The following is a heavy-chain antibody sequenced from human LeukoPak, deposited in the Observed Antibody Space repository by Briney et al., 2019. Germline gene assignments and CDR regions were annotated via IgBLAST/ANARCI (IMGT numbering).Heavy chain of an antibody. D-gene: IGHD5-18*01. CDR1: GFTFRSYG. CDR3: AKDQGIQLWLKYFQH. J-gene: IGHJ1*01. Sequence: GGSLRLSCAASGFTFRSYGIHWVRQAPGKGLEWVSAISGSGGTTLYADSVKGRFTISRDNSKSTLYLQMNSLRAEDTAVYYCAKDQGIQLWLKYFQHWGQGTLVTVSS. V-gene: IGHV3-23*01. CDR2: ISGSGGTT.